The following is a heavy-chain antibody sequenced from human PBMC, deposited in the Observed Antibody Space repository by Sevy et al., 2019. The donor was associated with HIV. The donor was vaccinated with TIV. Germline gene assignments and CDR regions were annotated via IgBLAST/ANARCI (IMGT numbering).Heavy chain of an antibody. D-gene: IGHD3-22*01. CDR2: ISWNGGSI. CDR3: AKGKTYYYDRSGAPDAFDI. V-gene: IGHV3-9*01. J-gene: IGHJ3*02. Sequence: GGSLRLSCAASGFTFDDYAMHWVRQAPGKGLEWVSGISWNGGSIGYADSVKGRFTISRDNARNSLYLQMNSLRAEETALYYCAKGKTYYYDRSGAPDAFDIWGQGTMVTVSS. CDR1: GFTFDDYA.